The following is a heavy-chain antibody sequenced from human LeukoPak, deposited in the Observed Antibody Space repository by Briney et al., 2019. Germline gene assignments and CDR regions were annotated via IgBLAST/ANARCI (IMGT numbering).Heavy chain of an antibody. Sequence: KTSETLSLTCVVSGYSISSDYYWVWIRQPPGKGLEWIGIVYQSGTTYSNPSLKSRVTMSVDTSKNQFSLKVNSVTAADTAVYYCARGETIVADRREGDGFDIWGQGTLVTVSS. D-gene: IGHD5-12*01. V-gene: IGHV4-38-2*01. J-gene: IGHJ3*02. CDR1: GYSISSDYY. CDR3: ARGETIVADRREGDGFDI. CDR2: VYQSGTT.